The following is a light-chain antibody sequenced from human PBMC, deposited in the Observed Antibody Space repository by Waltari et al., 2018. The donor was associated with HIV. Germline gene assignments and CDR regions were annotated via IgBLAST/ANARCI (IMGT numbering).Light chain of an antibody. J-gene: IGLJ2*01. CDR2: GTK. CDR1: RSNIGSHS. CDR3: AIWDDGLNDLL. Sequence: QSVLTQPPSASGTPGQRVTISCSAGRSNIGSHSVNWYQQLPGTAPKLLIFGTKQRPSGVPDRFSGSKSGTSASLAISGLQSEDEAQYYCAIWDDGLNDLLFGGGTKLTVL. V-gene: IGLV1-44*01.